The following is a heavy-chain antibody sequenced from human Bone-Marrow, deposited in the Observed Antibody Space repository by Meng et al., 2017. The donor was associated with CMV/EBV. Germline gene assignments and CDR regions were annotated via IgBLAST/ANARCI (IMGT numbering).Heavy chain of an antibody. D-gene: IGHD5-18*01. V-gene: IGHV1-69*05. Sequence: SVKVSCKASGGTFSSYAISWVRQAPGQGLEWMGGIIPIFGTANYAQKFQGRVTITTDESTSTAYMELSSLRSEDTAVYYCAGDVDTAMDPPLKPYYYYYGMDVWGQGTTVTVSS. CDR1: GGTFSSYA. J-gene: IGHJ6*02. CDR2: IIPIFGTA. CDR3: AGDVDTAMDPPLKPYYYYYGMDV.